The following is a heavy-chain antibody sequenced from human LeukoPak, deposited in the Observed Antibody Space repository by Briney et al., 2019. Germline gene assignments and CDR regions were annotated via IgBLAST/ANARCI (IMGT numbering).Heavy chain of an antibody. CDR1: GGSISGYY. Sequence: PSQTLSLTCTVSGGSISGYYWSWIRQPPGKGLEWIGYMYYSGSTNYNRSLKSRVTISVDTSNNQFSLNLTSVTAADTAVYYCAIESSGWYGMDVWGQGTTVTVSS. CDR3: AIESSGWYGMDV. J-gene: IGHJ6*02. V-gene: IGHV4-59*01. CDR2: MYYSGST. D-gene: IGHD6-19*01.